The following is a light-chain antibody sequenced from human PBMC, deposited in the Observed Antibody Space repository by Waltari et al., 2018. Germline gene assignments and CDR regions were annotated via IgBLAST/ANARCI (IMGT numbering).Light chain of an antibody. CDR2: QDK. CDR3: QAWDRGTVI. CDR1: KLGDKY. V-gene: IGLV3-1*01. J-gene: IGLJ2*01. Sequence: YELTQPPSVSVSPGPTANISCPGDKLGDKYVCWYQQKPGQSPVLVIYQDKKRPSGIPERFSASNFRNTATLTISGTQDVDESDYYCQAWDRGTVIFGGGTKLTVL.